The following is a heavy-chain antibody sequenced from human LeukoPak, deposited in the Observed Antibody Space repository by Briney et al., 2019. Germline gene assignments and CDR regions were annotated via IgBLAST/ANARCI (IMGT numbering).Heavy chain of an antibody. CDR3: AGDGRALTIFN. Sequence: GGSLRLSCAASGFTFSSYAMSWVRQAPGKGLEWVSAISGSGGSTYYADSVKGRFTISRDNAKNSLYLQMNSLRAEDTAVYYCAGDGRALTIFNWGQGTLVTVSS. J-gene: IGHJ4*02. CDR2: ISGSGGST. D-gene: IGHD3-3*01. V-gene: IGHV3-23*01. CDR1: GFTFSSYA.